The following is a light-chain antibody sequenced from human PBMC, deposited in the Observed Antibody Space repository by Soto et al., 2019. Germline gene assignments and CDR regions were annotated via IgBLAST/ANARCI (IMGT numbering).Light chain of an antibody. V-gene: IGKV1-39*01. CDR3: QQGYSTPLT. Sequence: DIQMTQSPSSLSASVGERVTITCRASQSISEYLNWYQQKPGKAPKLLIFSASTLQRGVPVRFSGSGSGIDFTLTISSLEAEDFGTYYCQQGYSTPLTFGGGTKVEI. J-gene: IGKJ4*01. CDR2: SAS. CDR1: QSISEY.